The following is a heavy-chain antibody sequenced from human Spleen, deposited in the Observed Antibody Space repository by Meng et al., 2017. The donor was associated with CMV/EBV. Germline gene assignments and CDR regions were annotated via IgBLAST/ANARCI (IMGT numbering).Heavy chain of an antibody. CDR1: GYAFRDYY. CDR3: ARETCNGGRCYNVEGPYDY. Sequence: ASVKVSCKASGYAFRDYYIHWMRQAPGQGPEWMGWINPNSGGANYAQKFQGRDTVTRDTSISTAYMELRSLTSEDTAVYYCARETCNGGRCYNVEGPYDYWGQGTLVTVSS. D-gene: IGHD2/OR15-2a*01. V-gene: IGHV1-2*02. J-gene: IGHJ4*02. CDR2: INPNSGGA.